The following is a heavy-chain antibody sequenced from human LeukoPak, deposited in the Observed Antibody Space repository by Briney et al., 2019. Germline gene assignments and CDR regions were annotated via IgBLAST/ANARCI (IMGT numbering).Heavy chain of an antibody. CDR1: GFTFSSYS. D-gene: IGHD3-3*01. J-gene: IGHJ5*02. Sequence: PGGSLRLSCAASGFTFSSYSTNWVRQAPGKGLEWVSSISSSSSYIYYADSVKGRFTISRDNAKNSLYLQMNSLRAEDTAVYYCAREPRHDFWSGYKRPCGFDPWGQGTLVTVSS. V-gene: IGHV3-21*01. CDR3: AREPRHDFWSGYKRPCGFDP. CDR2: ISSSSSYI.